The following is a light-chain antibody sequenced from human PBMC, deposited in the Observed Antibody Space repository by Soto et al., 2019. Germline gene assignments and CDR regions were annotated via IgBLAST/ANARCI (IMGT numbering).Light chain of an antibody. J-gene: IGLJ1*01. Sequence: QSVLTQPPSASWSPGQSVTISCIGTSSDVGNYNYVSWYQQHPGKAPKLMIYEVSKRPSGVPDRFSGSKSGNTASLTVSGLQTDDEADYYCSSYAGSNNYVFGTGTKVTVL. CDR1: SSDVGNYNY. V-gene: IGLV2-8*01. CDR2: EVS. CDR3: SSYAGSNNYV.